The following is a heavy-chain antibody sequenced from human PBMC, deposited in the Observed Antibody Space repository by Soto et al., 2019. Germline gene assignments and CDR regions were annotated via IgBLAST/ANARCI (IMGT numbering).Heavy chain of an antibody. D-gene: IGHD2-2*01. J-gene: IGHJ4*02. CDR1: GYTFSSYN. Sequence: ASVKVSCKASGYTFSSYNINWVRQATGQGLEWMGWMNPNSGDTGYAQGFQGRVTMTRNSSISTAYMELSSLRSEDTAVYYCARGSWIVVVPAATENDYWGQGTLVTVSS. V-gene: IGHV1-8*01. CDR2: MNPNSGDT. CDR3: ARGSWIVVVPAATENDY.